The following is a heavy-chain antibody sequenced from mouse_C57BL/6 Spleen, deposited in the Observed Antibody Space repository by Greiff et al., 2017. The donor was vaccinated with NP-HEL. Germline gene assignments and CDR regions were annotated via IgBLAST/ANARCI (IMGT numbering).Heavy chain of an antibody. CDR3: ARGDLLWLRQGDFDY. CDR2: IYPGSGST. V-gene: IGHV1-55*01. Sequence: QVQLQQPGAELVKPGASVKMSCKASGYTFTSYWLTWVKQRPGQGLEWIGDIYPGSGSTNYNEKFKSKATLTVDTSSSTAYMQLSSLTSEDSAVYYCARGDLLWLRQGDFDYWGQGTTLTVSS. D-gene: IGHD2-2*01. J-gene: IGHJ2*01. CDR1: GYTFTSYW.